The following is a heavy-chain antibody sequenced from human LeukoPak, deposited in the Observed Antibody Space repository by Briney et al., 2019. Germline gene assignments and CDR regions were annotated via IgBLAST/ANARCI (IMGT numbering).Heavy chain of an antibody. D-gene: IGHD4-17*01. CDR3: ARDRAMTTVTRGWFDP. CDR2: INPSGGST. CDR1: GYTFTSYY. V-gene: IGHV1-46*01. Sequence: ASVKVSCKASGYTFTSYYMHWVRQAPGQGLEWMGIINPSGGSTSYAQKFQGRITMTRDMSTSTVYMELSSLRSEDTAVYYCARDRAMTTVTRGWFDPWGQGTLVTVSS. J-gene: IGHJ5*02.